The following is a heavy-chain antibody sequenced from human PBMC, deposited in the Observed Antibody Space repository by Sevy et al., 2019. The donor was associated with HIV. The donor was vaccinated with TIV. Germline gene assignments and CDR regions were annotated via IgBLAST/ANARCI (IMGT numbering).Heavy chain of an antibody. J-gene: IGHJ4*02. CDR1: GFTFSSYA. CDR3: AKDRVSGSYYTGDFDY. V-gene: IGHV3-23*01. CDR2: ITYCSSST. Sequence: GGSLRLSCAASGFTFSSYAMSWVRQAPGKGLEWVSVITYCSSSTYYADSVKGRFTISRDNSKNTLYLQLNSLRAEDTAVYYCAKDRVSGSYYTGDFDYWGQGTLVTVSS. D-gene: IGHD3-10*01.